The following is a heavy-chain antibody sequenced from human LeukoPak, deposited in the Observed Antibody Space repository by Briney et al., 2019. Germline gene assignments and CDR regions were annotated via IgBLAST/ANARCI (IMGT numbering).Heavy chain of an antibody. J-gene: IGHJ3*02. V-gene: IGHV4-38-2*02. D-gene: IGHD3-16*02. Sequence: SETLSLTCTVSGGSISNYWSWIRQPPGKGLEWIGSIYHSGSTYYNPSLKSRVTISVDTSKNQFSLKLSSVTAADTAVYYCARDGTVIYAFDIWGQGTMVTVSS. CDR1: GGSISNY. CDR3: ARDGTVIYAFDI. CDR2: IYHSGST.